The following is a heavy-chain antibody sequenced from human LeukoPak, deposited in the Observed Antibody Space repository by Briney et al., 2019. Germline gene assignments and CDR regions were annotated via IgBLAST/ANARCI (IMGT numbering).Heavy chain of an antibody. Sequence: PGRSLRLSCAASGFTFSSYGMHWVRQAPGKGLEWVAVISYDGSNKYYADSVKGRFTISRDNSKNTLYLQMNSLRAEDTAAYYCARGGSGSYYIPKPIDYWGQGTLVTVSS. CDR1: GFTFSSYG. CDR3: ARGGSGSYYIPKPIDY. D-gene: IGHD1-26*01. V-gene: IGHV3-30*03. CDR2: ISYDGSNK. J-gene: IGHJ4*02.